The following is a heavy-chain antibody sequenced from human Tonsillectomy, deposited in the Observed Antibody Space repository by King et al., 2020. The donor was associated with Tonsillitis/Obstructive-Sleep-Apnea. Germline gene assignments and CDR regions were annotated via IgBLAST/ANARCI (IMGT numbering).Heavy chain of an antibody. CDR2: INHSGST. V-gene: IGHV4-34*01. D-gene: IGHD1-26*01. CDR1: GGSFSGYY. Sequence: VQLQQWGAGLLKPSETLSLTCAVYGGSFSGYYWSWIRQPPGKGLEWIGEINHSGSTNYSPSLKSRVTISIDTTKNQFSLKLSSVTAADTAVYYCAMGEVGATTICYYSAWDVGGQGTTVTVSS. J-gene: IGHJ6*02. CDR3: AMGEVGATTICYYSAWDV.